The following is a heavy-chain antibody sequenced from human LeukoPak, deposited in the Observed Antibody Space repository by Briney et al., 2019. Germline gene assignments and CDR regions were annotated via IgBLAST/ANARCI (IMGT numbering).Heavy chain of an antibody. CDR2: VSSSGSTI. D-gene: IGHD3-22*01. V-gene: IGHV3-11*01. J-gene: IGHJ4*02. Sequence: MSSQTLSLTCTVSGGSISSGGYYWSWIRQAPGKGLEWVSYVSSSGSTIYYADSVKGRFTISRDNAKNSLYLQMNSLRAEDTAVYYCARDLLNHYYDSSGYYPGYWGQGTLVTVSS. CDR3: ARDLLNHYYDSSGYYPGY. CDR1: GGSISSGGYY.